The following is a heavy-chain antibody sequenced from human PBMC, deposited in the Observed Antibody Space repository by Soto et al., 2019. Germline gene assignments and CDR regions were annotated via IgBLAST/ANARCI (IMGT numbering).Heavy chain of an antibody. J-gene: IGHJ4*02. CDR2: IYYSGST. V-gene: IGHV4-30-4*01. Sequence: QVQLQGSGPGLVKPSQTLSLTCTVSGGSISSNKYYWNWMRQPPGKGLEWIGYIYYSGSTYYNPSLKSRVTISIDTSKNQFSLKLSSVTAADTAVYYCVRDRGYYDGDVDYWGQGALVTVAS. D-gene: IGHD2-21*01. CDR3: VRDRGYYDGDVDY. CDR1: GGSISSNKYY.